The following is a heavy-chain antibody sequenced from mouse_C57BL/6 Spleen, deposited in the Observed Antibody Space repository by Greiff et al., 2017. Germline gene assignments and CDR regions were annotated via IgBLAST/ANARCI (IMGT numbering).Heavy chain of an antibody. Sequence: DVKLVESGGGLVKPGGSLKLSCAASGFTFSSYAMSWVRQTPEKRLEWVATISDGGSYPYYPDTVKGRFTLSRDIAKNNLYLQMIHLKSEDTAMYYCARDPLYDYDRGYYFDYWGPGTTLTVSS. V-gene: IGHV5-4*01. CDR1: GFTFSSYA. CDR3: ARDPLYDYDRGYYFDY. CDR2: ISDGGSYP. J-gene: IGHJ2*01. D-gene: IGHD2-4*01.